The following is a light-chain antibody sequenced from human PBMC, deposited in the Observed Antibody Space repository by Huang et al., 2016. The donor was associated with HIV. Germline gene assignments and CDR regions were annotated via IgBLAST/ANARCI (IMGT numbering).Light chain of an antibody. CDR3: QQYDSLPPWT. CDR2: DAS. Sequence: DIQMTQSPSSLSASVGDRVTITCQASQDIAKFLNWYQQKPGQAPKLLIYDASTLQTGVPSRCSGSGSGTDFTFTISSLQPEDIATYYCQQYDSLPPWTFDQGTKVEIQ. CDR1: QDIAKF. V-gene: IGKV1-33*01. J-gene: IGKJ1*01.